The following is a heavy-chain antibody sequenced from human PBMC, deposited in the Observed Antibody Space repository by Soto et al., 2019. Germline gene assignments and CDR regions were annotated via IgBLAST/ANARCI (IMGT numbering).Heavy chain of an antibody. V-gene: IGHV3-30*18. J-gene: IGHJ4*02. CDR1: GFTFRSYA. CDR2: ISFDGSNK. D-gene: IGHD2-2*01. Sequence: QVQLVESGGGVVQPGRSLRLSCAASGFTFRSYAMHWVRQAPGKGLEWVAAISFDGSNKYYADSVKGRFTISRDNSENTLYLQMNGLRPEETAVYYCAKDPDLVTRVQLWIYYFDYWGQGTLVTVSS. CDR3: AKDPDLVTRVQLWIYYFDY.